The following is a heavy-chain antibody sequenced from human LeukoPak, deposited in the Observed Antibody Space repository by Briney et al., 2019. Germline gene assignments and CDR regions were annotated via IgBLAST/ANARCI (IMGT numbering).Heavy chain of an antibody. CDR2: ISGSGGST. Sequence: PGGSCRLSCAASGFTFSSYAMSWVRQAPGKGLEWVSVISGSGGSTSYADSVKGRFTISRDNSKNTLYLQMHSLRAEDTAVYYCAKKGASDSSPYHLDYWGQGTLVTVSS. J-gene: IGHJ4*02. CDR3: AKKGASDSSPYHLDY. V-gene: IGHV3-23*01. D-gene: IGHD3-22*01. CDR1: GFTFSSYA.